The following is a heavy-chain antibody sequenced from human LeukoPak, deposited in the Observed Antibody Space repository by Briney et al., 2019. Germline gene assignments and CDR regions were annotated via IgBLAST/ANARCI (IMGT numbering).Heavy chain of an antibody. D-gene: IGHD5-24*01. V-gene: IGHV4-39*07. Sequence: SETLSLTCTVSGGSISSSSYYWGWIRQPPGKGLEWIGSIYYSGSTYYNPSLKSRVTISVDTSKNQFSLKLSSVTAADTAVYYCATLRWAGYYYMDVWGKGTTVTVSS. CDR3: ATLRWAGYYYMDV. CDR2: IYYSGST. J-gene: IGHJ6*03. CDR1: GGSISSSSYY.